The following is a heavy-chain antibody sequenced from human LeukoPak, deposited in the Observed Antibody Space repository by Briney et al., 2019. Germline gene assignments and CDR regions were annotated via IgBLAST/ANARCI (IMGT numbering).Heavy chain of an antibody. CDR1: GFTFSSYA. CDR3: AKLGRTVVTRGYFDY. Sequence: PGASRRLSCAASGFTFSSYAMSCVRQAPGKGLEWVSAISGSGGHTYYANSVKGRFTISRDNSKNTLYLQMNSLRAEDTAVYYCAKLGRTVVTRGYFDYWGQGTLVTVSS. D-gene: IGHD4-23*01. V-gene: IGHV3-23*01. J-gene: IGHJ4*02. CDR2: ISGSGGHT.